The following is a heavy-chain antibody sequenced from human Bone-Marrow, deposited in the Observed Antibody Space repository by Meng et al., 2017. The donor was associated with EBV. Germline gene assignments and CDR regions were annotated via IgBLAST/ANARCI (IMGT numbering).Heavy chain of an antibody. V-gene: IGHV1-69*01. D-gene: IGHD6-13*01. Sequence: QVQLVQSGAEVKKPGSSVKFSCKASGGTVSSYAISWVRQAPGQGLEWMGGIIPIFGTANYAQKFQGRVTITADESTSTAYMELSSLRSEDTAVYYCARHSSSWYAYYFDYWGQGTLVTVSS. CDR3: ARHSSSWYAYYFDY. CDR2: IIPIFGTA. CDR1: GGTVSSYA. J-gene: IGHJ4*02.